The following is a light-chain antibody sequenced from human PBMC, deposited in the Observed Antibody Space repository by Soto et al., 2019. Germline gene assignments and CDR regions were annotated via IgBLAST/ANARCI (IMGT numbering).Light chain of an antibody. J-gene: IGKJ1*01. CDR2: DAS. CDR1: QSVSNY. CDR3: QQYGSSPWT. Sequence: EIVLTQSPATLSLSPGERATLPCRASQSVSNYLAWYQQKPGQAPRLLIYDASTRATGIPDRFSGSGSGTDLTLTISRLEPEDFAVYYCQQYGSSPWTFGQGTKVDNK. V-gene: IGKV3-20*01.